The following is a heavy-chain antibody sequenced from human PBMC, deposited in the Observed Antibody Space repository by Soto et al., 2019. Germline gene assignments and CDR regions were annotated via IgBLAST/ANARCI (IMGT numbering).Heavy chain of an antibody. CDR3: ARTDIVTTNWFDP. CDR2: INHGGST. D-gene: IGHD5-12*01. Sequence: QVHLQQWGAGLLKPSETLPLTCAVYGKSFIGYYWTWIRQSPGKGLEWIGEINHGGSTNYNPSLKSRVTISIDTSKNQFSLKLTSVTAADTSVYYCARTDIVTTNWFDPWGQGTLVTVSS. CDR1: GKSFIGYY. V-gene: IGHV4-34*01. J-gene: IGHJ5*02.